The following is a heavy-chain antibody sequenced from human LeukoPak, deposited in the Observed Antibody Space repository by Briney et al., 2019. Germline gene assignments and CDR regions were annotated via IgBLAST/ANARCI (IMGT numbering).Heavy chain of an antibody. CDR3: ATQYQLRFKDY. D-gene: IGHD3-3*01. CDR1: GFTFSSYS. V-gene: IGHV3-30*02. Sequence: PGGSLRLSCAASGFTFSSYSMNWVRQAPGKGLEWVAFIRYDGSNKYYADSVKGRFTISRDNSKNTLYLQMNSLRAEDTAVYYCATQYQLRFKDYWGQGTLVTVSS. CDR2: IRYDGSNK. J-gene: IGHJ4*02.